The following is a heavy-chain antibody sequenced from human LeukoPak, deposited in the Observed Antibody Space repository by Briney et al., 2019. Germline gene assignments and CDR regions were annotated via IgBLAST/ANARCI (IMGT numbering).Heavy chain of an antibody. J-gene: IGHJ4*02. CDR3: ASTMLWYFDY. CDR2: IKQDGSEK. CDR1: GFTFNYYW. V-gene: IGHV3-7*01. Sequence: GGSLRLSCAASGFTFNYYWMNWVRQAPGKGLEWVANIKQDGSEKYYVDSVKGRFTISRDNAKNSLYLQMNSLRAEDTAVYYCASTMLWYFDYWGQGTLVTVSS. D-gene: IGHD2-21*01.